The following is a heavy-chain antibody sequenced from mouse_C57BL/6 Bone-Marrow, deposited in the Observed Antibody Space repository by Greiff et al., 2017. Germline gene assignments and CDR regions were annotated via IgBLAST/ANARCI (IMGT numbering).Heavy chain of an antibody. V-gene: IGHV1-55*01. CDR3: ARPYYSNYWYFDV. D-gene: IGHD2-5*01. CDR2: IYPGSGST. CDR1: GYTFTSYW. J-gene: IGHJ1*03. Sequence: QVQLKQPGAELVKPGASVKMSCKASGYTFTSYWITWVKQRPGQGLAWIGDIYPGSGSTNYNEKFKSKATLTVNTSSSTAYMQLSILTSADSAVYFCARPYYSNYWYFDVWGTGTTVTVSS.